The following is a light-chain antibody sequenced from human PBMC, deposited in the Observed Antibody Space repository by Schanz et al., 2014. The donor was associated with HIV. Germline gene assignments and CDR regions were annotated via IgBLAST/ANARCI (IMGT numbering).Light chain of an antibody. CDR1: TSNIGTGFH. CDR2: DTN. CDR3: QSFDSSLKGVV. Sequence: QSVLTQPPSVSGAPGQRVTISCTGGTSNIGTGFHVHWYQQVPGAAPKLLIFDTNNRPSGVPDRFSGSKSGSSASLAISGLQAEDEADYFCQSFDSSLKGVVFGGGTKVTVL. V-gene: IGLV1-40*01. J-gene: IGLJ3*02.